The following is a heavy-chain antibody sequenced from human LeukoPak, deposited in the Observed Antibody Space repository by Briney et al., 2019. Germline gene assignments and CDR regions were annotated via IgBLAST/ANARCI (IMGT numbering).Heavy chain of an antibody. Sequence: PGGSLRLSCAASGFTFDDYAMHWVRQAPGKGLEWVSGISWNSGSIGYADSVKGRFTISRDNAKNSLYLQMNSLRAEDMALYYCAKDRFPLAAAGTGGFDYWGQGTLVTVSS. CDR3: AKDRFPLAAAGTGGFDY. CDR2: ISWNSGSI. V-gene: IGHV3-9*03. CDR1: GFTFDDYA. J-gene: IGHJ4*02. D-gene: IGHD6-13*01.